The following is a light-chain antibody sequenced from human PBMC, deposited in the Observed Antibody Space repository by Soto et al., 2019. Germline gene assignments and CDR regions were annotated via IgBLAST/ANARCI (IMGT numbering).Light chain of an antibody. Sequence: QSALTQPASVSGSPRQSITISCTGTNSDVGFYDYVSWYQQYPGKAPKLMIYDVTKRPSGVSNRFSGSKSGNTASLTISGIQAEDEADYYCSSYTSSSTLVIFGGGTKVTVL. CDR1: NSDVGFYDY. CDR2: DVT. J-gene: IGLJ2*01. CDR3: SSYTSSSTLVI. V-gene: IGLV2-14*01.